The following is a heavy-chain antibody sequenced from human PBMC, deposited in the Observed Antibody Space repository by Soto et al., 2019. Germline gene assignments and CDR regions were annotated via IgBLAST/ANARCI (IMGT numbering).Heavy chain of an antibody. D-gene: IGHD6-13*01. J-gene: IGHJ6*03. CDR3: ALHSSSWPRDYYYYMDV. CDR1: GGTFSSYA. Sequence: ASVKVSCKASGGTFSSYAISWVRQAPGQGLGWMGGIIPIFGTANYAQKFQGRVTITADESTSTAYMELSSLRSEDTAVYYCALHSSSWPRDYYYYMDVWGKGTTVTVSS. CDR2: IIPIFGTA. V-gene: IGHV1-69*13.